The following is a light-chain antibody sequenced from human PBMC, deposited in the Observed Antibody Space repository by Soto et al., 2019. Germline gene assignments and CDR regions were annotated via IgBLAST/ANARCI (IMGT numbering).Light chain of an antibody. CDR3: QQYDNWPPYT. V-gene: IGKV3-15*01. J-gene: IGKJ2*01. CDR2: GAS. Sequence: EIVMTQSPATLTVSPGERATLSCRASQSVSSNLAWYQQKPGQAPRLLIYGASTRANGFPARFSVSGSGTEFTLTISGLQSEDFAVYYCQQYDNWPPYTFGQGTKLEIK. CDR1: QSVSSN.